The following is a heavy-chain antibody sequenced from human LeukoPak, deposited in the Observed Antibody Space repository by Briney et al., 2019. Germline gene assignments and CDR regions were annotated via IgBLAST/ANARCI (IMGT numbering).Heavy chain of an antibody. Sequence: GGSLRLSCAASGFTFSSYAMSWVRQAPGKGLEWVSVIYSGGSTYYADSVKGRFTISRDNSENTLCLQVNSLRAEDTAVYYCARGGMGGSYYGMDVWGQGTTVTVSS. CDR1: GFTFSSYA. CDR2: IYSGGST. D-gene: IGHD3-16*01. J-gene: IGHJ6*02. CDR3: ARGGMGGSYYGMDV. V-gene: IGHV3-53*01.